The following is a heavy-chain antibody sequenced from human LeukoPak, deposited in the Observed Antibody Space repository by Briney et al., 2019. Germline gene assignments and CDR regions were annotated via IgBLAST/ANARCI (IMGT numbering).Heavy chain of an antibody. CDR2: ISGYNGDT. CDR1: GYTFTSHG. CDR3: ARDDSLYYYDSSGYYYLDY. V-gene: IGHV1-18*01. D-gene: IGHD3-22*01. Sequence: ASVKVSCRASGYTFTSHGISWVRQAPGQGLERMGWISGYNGDTSFAQKFQGRVTMTTDTSTSTAYMELRSLRSDDTAVYYCARDDSLYYYDSSGYYYLDYWGQGTLVTVSS. J-gene: IGHJ4*02.